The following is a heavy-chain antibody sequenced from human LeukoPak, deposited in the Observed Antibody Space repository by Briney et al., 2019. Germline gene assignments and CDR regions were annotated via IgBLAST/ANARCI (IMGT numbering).Heavy chain of an antibody. Sequence: SQTLSLTCTVSGGSISSADYYWTWIRQPPGKGLEWIGYIYYSGSTYYNPSLKSRATISKDTSKNQFSLKLSSVTAADTAVYYCARDSSPIDYWGQGALVTVSS. J-gene: IGHJ4*02. V-gene: IGHV4-30-4*08. D-gene: IGHD4-11*01. CDR3: ARDSSPIDY. CDR2: IYYSGST. CDR1: GGSISSADYY.